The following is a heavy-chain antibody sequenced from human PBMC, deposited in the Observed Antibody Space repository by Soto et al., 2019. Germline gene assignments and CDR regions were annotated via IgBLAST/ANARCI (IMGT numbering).Heavy chain of an antibody. CDR3: ARGARGTTVTQRPFDY. Sequence: QVQLQQWGAGLLKPSETLSLTCAVYGGSFSGYYWSWIRQPPGKGLEWIGEINHSGSTTYNPSLKSRVTISVDTSKNQFSLKLSSVTAADTAVYYCARGARGTTVTQRPFDYWGQGTLVTVSS. CDR1: GGSFSGYY. V-gene: IGHV4-34*01. CDR2: INHSGST. J-gene: IGHJ4*02. D-gene: IGHD4-4*01.